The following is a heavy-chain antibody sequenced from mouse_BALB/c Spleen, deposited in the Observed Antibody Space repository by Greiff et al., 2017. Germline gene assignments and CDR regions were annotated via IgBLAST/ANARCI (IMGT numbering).Heavy chain of an antibody. CDR1: GYSFTSYW. D-gene: IGHD2-2*01. V-gene: IGHV1S126*01. CDR2: IDPSDSET. Sequence: QVQLQQSGPQLVRPGASVKISCKASGYSFTSYWMHWVKQRPGQGLEWIGMIDPSDSETRLNKKFKDKATLTVDKSSSTAYMQLSSPTSEDSAVYYCARSDGNDPAWFAYWGQGTLVTVSA. CDR3: ARSDGNDPAWFAY. J-gene: IGHJ3*01.